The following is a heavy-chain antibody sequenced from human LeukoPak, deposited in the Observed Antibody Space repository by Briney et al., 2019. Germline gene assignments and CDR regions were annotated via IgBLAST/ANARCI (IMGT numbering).Heavy chain of an antibody. V-gene: IGHV1-69*04. J-gene: IGHJ6*02. Sequence: SVKVSCKASGGTFGSYAISWVRQAPGQGLEWMGRIIPILGIANYAQKFQGRVTITADKSTSTAYMELSSLRSEDTAVYYCARDRAPSSDTAMVKRYYYGMDVWGQGTTVTVSS. CDR3: ARDRAPSSDTAMVKRYYYGMDV. D-gene: IGHD5-18*01. CDR1: GGTFGSYA. CDR2: IIPILGIA.